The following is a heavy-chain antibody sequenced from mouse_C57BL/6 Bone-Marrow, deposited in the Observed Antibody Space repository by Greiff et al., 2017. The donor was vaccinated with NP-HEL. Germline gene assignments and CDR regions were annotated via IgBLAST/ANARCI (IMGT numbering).Heavy chain of an antibody. CDR1: GFTFTDYY. Sequence: EVQRVESGGGLVQPGGSLSLSCAASGFTFTDYYMSWVRQPPGKALEWLGFIRNKANGYTTEYSASVKGRFTISRDNSQSILYLQMNALRAEDSATYYCARSLYDYDYAMDYWGQGTSVTVSS. D-gene: IGHD2-4*01. J-gene: IGHJ4*01. CDR2: IRNKANGYTT. CDR3: ARSLYDYDYAMDY. V-gene: IGHV7-3*01.